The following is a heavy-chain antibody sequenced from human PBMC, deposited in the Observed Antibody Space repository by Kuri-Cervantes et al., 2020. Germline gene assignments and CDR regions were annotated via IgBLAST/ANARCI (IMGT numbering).Heavy chain of an antibody. J-gene: IGHJ5*02. CDR2: INHIGSI. Sequence: LRPSCTLPGGPTSGYYWSWSRQPPGKGLEWIEEINHIGSINYNPSLKSRVTISVDTSKNQFSLKLSSVTAADTAVDYWARGLRYFDWLSKNEPWFDPWGQGTLVTVSS. V-gene: IGHV4-34*01. CDR3: ARGLRYFDWLSKNEPWFDP. D-gene: IGHD3-9*01. CDR1: GGPTSGYY.